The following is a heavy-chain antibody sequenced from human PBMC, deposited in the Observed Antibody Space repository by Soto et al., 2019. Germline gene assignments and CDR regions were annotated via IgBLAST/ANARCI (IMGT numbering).Heavy chain of an antibody. CDR1: GFTFSSYS. Sequence: GGSLRLSCAASGFTFSSYSMNWARQAPGKGLEWVSSISSSSSYIYYADSVKGRFTISRDNAKNTLYLQMNSLRAEDTAVYYCAHFDWFIDYWGQGTLVTVSS. V-gene: IGHV3-21*04. D-gene: IGHD3-9*01. CDR3: AHFDWFIDY. J-gene: IGHJ4*02. CDR2: ISSSSSYI.